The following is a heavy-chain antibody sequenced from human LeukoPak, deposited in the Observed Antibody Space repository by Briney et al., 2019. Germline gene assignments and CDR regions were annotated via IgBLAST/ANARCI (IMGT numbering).Heavy chain of an antibody. CDR3: ARWSGDYKFDY. CDR1: GFTFSNYA. J-gene: IGHJ4*02. Sequence: GGSLRLSCVASGFTFSNYAMTWVRQVSGKGLEWVSGISGSGGGTYYAASVKGRFTISRDNSKDTLFLQMNSLRADDTALYYCARWSGDYKFDYWGQGTLVTVSS. V-gene: IGHV3-23*01. D-gene: IGHD3-3*01. CDR2: ISGSGGGT.